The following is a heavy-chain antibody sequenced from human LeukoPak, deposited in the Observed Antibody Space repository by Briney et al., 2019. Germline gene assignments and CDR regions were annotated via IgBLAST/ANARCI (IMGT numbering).Heavy chain of an antibody. D-gene: IGHD3-10*01. CDR3: ATKPYYYGSGSYPWDYYGMDV. V-gene: IGHV1-24*01. Sequence: ASVKVSCKVSGYTLTELSMHWVRQAPGKGLEWMGGFDPEDGETIYAQKFQGRVTRTEDTSTDTAYMELSSLRSEDTAVYYCATKPYYYGSGSYPWDYYGMDVWGQGTTVTVSS. CDR1: GYTLTELS. J-gene: IGHJ6*02. CDR2: FDPEDGET.